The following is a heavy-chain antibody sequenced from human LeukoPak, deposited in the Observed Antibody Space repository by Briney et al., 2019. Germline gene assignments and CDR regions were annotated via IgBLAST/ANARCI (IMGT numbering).Heavy chain of an antibody. CDR3: AKVGIRFLEPLYYFDY. CDR2: ISGSGGST. V-gene: IGHV3-23*01. J-gene: IGHJ4*02. CDR1: GFTFSSYA. D-gene: IGHD3-3*01. Sequence: AGGSLRLSCAASGFTFSSYAMSWVRQAPGKGLEWVSAISGSGGSTYYADSVKGRFTISRDNSKNTLYLQMNSLRAEDTAVYYCAKVGIRFLEPLYYFDYWGQGTLVTVSS.